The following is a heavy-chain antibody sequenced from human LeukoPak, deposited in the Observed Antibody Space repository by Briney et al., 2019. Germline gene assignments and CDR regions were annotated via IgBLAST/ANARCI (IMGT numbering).Heavy chain of an antibody. V-gene: IGHV3-23*01. CDR3: AKDIQLST. CDR1: GFTYRGGA. Sequence: GGSLRLSCPVSGFTYRGGAMPGVRQAPGKGLEWVSLISSSGNNAYYADSVKGRFTISRDNSKNTLSLQMNSLRVEDTAIYYCAKDIQLSTWGLGTRVTVSS. J-gene: IGHJ3*01. CDR2: ISSSGNNA. D-gene: IGHD5-24*01.